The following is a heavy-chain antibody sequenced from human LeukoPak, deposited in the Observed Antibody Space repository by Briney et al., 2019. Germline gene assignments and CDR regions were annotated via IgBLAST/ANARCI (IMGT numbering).Heavy chain of an antibody. CDR2: TNPNSGNT. D-gene: IGHD5-24*01. V-gene: IGHV1-8*01. CDR1: GFTFTSDE. J-gene: IGHJ3*02. Sequence: ASVKVSCKASGFTFTSDEINWLRQATGQGLEWMGWTNPNSGNTAYAQNFQGRVTMTRDTSISTAFMELSSLRSKDTAVYYCARGPPWRGFDIWGQGTMVTVSS. CDR3: ARGPPWRGFDI.